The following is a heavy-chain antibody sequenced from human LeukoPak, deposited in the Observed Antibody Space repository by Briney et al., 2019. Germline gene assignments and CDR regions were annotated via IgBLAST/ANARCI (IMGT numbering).Heavy chain of an antibody. V-gene: IGHV4-39*07. Sequence: PSETLSLTCTVSGGSISSSSYYWGWIRQPPGKGLEWIGSIYYSGSTNYNPSLKSRVTMSVDTSKNQFSLKLSSVTAADTAVYYCARGSRITIFGVVIGVWGKGTTVTVSS. J-gene: IGHJ6*04. CDR1: GGSISSSSYY. D-gene: IGHD3-3*01. CDR2: IYYSGST. CDR3: ARGSRITIFGVVIGV.